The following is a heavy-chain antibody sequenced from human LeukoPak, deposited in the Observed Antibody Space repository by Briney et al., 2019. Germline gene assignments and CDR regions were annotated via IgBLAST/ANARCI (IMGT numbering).Heavy chain of an antibody. J-gene: IGHJ4*02. D-gene: IGHD6-13*01. CDR2: IIPILGIA. CDR3: ARGSSWLYYFDY. CDR1: GGTFSSYA. V-gene: IGHV1-69*04. Sequence: SVKVSCKASGGTFSSYAISWVRQAPGQGLEWMGRIIPILGIANYAQKFQGRVTITADKSTSTAYMEPSSLRSEDTAVYYCARGSSWLYYFDYWGQGTLVTVSS.